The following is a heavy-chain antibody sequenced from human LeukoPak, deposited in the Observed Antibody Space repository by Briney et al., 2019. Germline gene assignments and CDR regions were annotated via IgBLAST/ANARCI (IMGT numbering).Heavy chain of an antibody. CDR2: IWYDSSKK. CDR3: AKDPQYSSSWFYMPEYFQH. D-gene: IGHD6-13*01. CDR1: GFSFSNYG. Sequence: GGSLRLSCAASGFSFSNYGIHWVRQAPGKGLEWVAFIWYDSSKKYYTDSVRGRFTISRDNSKNTLYLQMNSLRTEDTAVYYCAKDPQYSSSWFYMPEYFQHWGQGTLVTVSS. V-gene: IGHV3-30*02. J-gene: IGHJ1*01.